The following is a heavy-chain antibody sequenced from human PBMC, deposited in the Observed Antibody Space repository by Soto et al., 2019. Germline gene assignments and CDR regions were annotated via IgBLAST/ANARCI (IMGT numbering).Heavy chain of an antibody. J-gene: IGHJ4*02. CDR3: AGSPFFGGTRWDDY. D-gene: IGHD1-7*01. CDR2: MNPNSGNT. V-gene: IGHV1-8*01. Sequence: ASVKVSCKASGYTFTSYDINWVRQATGQGLEWMGWMNPNSGNTGYAQKFQGRVTMTRNTSISTAYMELSSLRSEDTAGDYCAGSPFFGGTRWDDYWGQGTLVTVSS. CDR1: GYTFTSYD.